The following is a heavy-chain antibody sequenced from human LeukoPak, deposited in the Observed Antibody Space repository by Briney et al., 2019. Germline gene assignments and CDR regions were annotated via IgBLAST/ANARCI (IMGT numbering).Heavy chain of an antibody. Sequence: PGGSLRLSCAASGITFSSYGMYWVRQAPGKGLEWVAVISHDGNNKYYADSVKGRFTISRDNSKNTLYLQMNSLRAEDTAVYYCARITPLLRFHAFDIWGQGTMVTVSS. D-gene: IGHD3-10*01. CDR3: ARITPLLRFHAFDI. V-gene: IGHV3-30*03. J-gene: IGHJ3*02. CDR1: GITFSSYG. CDR2: ISHDGNNK.